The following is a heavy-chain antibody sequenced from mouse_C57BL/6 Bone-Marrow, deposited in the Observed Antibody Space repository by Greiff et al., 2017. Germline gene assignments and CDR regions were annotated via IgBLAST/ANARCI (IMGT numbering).Heavy chain of an antibody. CDR3: ARGQRRYYFDS. CDR1: GYTFTSYW. CDR2: IDPSDSYT. D-gene: IGHD3-3*01. V-gene: IGHV1-59*01. J-gene: IGHJ2*01. Sequence: QVQLQQPGAELVRPGTSVKLSCKASGYTFTSYWMHWVKQRPGQGLEWIGVIDPSDSYTNYNQKFKGKATLTVDTSSSTAYMQLSSLTSEDSAVYYCARGQRRYYFDSWGQGTTLTVSS.